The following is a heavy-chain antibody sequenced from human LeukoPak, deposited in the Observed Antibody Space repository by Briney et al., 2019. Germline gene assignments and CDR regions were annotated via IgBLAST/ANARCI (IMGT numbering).Heavy chain of an antibody. CDR1: VGSISSVDYY. D-gene: IGHD3-3*01. Sequence: SETLSLTCTVSVGSISSVDYYWRWIRQPPGKGLEWIGYIYYSGSTYHNPSLKSRVTISVDTSKNQFSLKLSSVNAADTAVYYCARDRGIFGVVIFDYWGQGTLVTVSS. CDR3: ARDRGIFGVVIFDY. V-gene: IGHV4-30-4*08. CDR2: IYYSGST. J-gene: IGHJ4*02.